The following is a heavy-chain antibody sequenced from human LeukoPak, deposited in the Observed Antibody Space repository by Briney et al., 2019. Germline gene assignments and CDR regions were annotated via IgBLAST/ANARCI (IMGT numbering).Heavy chain of an antibody. CDR3: AKDISPRPDYFDY. CDR2: ISWNSGSI. CDR1: GFTFDDYA. Sequence: PGRSLRLSCAASGFTFDDYAMHWVRQAPGKGLEWVSGISWNSGSIGYADSVKGRFTISRDNAKNSLYLQMNSLRAEDTALYYCAKDISPRPDYFDYWGQGTPVTVSS. V-gene: IGHV3-9*01. J-gene: IGHJ4*02. D-gene: IGHD6-6*01.